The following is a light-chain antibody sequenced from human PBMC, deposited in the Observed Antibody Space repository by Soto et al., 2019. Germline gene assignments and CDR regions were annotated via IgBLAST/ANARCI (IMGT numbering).Light chain of an antibody. J-gene: IGKJ2*01. Sequence: DIQMTQSPSSVCASVGDRVTITCRASQGISSWLAWYQQKPGKAPKLLISAASRLQSGVPSTFSGSGSGTDFTLTISSLQPEDFASYYCQQTHSFPYTFGQGTNLEIK. V-gene: IGKV1D-12*01. CDR1: QGISSW. CDR3: QQTHSFPYT. CDR2: AAS.